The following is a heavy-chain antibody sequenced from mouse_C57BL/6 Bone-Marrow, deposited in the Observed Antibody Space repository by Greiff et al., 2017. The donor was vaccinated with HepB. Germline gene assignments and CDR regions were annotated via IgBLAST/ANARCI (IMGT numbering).Heavy chain of an antibody. J-gene: IGHJ4*01. D-gene: IGHD2-2*01. CDR3: ANGYDGGLYAMDY. CDR1: GYTFTSYW. CDR2: IYPGSGST. V-gene: IGHV1-55*01. Sequence: QVQLQQPGAELVKPGASVKMSCKASGYTFTSYWITWVKQRPGQGLEWIGDIYPGSGSTNYNEKFKSKATLTVDTSSSTAYMQLSSLTSEDSAVYYCANGYDGGLYAMDYWGQGASVTVSS.